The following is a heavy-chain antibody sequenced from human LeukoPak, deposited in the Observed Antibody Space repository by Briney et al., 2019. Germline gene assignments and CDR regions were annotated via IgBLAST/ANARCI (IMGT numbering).Heavy chain of an antibody. J-gene: IGHJ4*02. CDR2: IIPIFGTA. V-gene: IGHV1-69*05. Sequence: SAKVSCKASGGTFSSYAISWVRQAPGQGLEWMGGIIPIFGTANYAQKFQGRVTITTDESTSTAYMELSSLRSEDTAVYYCARPAAGRIAVAVFDYWGQGTLVTVSS. D-gene: IGHD6-19*01. CDR3: ARPAAGRIAVAVFDY. CDR1: GGTFSSYA.